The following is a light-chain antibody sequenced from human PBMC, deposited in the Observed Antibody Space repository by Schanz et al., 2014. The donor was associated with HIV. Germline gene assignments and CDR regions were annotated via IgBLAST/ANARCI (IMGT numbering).Light chain of an antibody. Sequence: QSALTQPPSASGSPGQSVTISCTGASSDVAGYNFVSWYQHHPDKAPKLIIYEGTKRPSGVPDRFSGSKSGNTASLAISGLRSEDEADYYCAAWDDSLKRVFRGGTKLTVL. CDR2: EGT. J-gene: IGLJ2*01. CDR1: SSDVAGYNF. V-gene: IGLV2-8*01. CDR3: AAWDDSLKRV.